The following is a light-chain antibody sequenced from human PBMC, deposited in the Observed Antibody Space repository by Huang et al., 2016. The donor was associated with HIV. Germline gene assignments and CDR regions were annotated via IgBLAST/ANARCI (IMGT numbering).Light chain of an antibody. CDR1: QGVDFS. CDR3: QQYNNWPYT. J-gene: IGKJ2*01. CDR2: GAS. Sequence: EIVMTQFPATLSVSPGERATLSCRASQGVDFSLAWYQQKPGQAPRLLIYGASTRATGIPARFSGSGSGTEFTLTISSLQSEDFAVYYCQQYNNWPYTFGQGTKLEIK. V-gene: IGKV3-15*01.